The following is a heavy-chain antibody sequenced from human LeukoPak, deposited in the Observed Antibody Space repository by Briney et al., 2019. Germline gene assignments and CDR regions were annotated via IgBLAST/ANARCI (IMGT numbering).Heavy chain of an antibody. CDR2: IYATGNT. CDR1: GGPISRGTYY. D-gene: IGHD2-2*01. CDR3: ARAGDVVVVPPTAYLPPRYYMDV. J-gene: IGHJ6*03. Sequence: SETLSLTCTVSGGPISRGTYYWRWIRQTGEKGLEWIGRIYATGNTKDNPSLNSRATISLDTSKNQFSLTLSSVTAADSAVYYCARAGDVVVVPPTAYLPPRYYMDVWGKGTSVTVSS. V-gene: IGHV4-61*02.